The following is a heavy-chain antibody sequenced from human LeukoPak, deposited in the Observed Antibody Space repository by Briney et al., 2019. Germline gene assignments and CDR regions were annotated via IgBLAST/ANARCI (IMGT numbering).Heavy chain of an antibody. Sequence: ASVKVSCKASGGTFSSYAISWVRQAPGQGLEWMGGIIPIFGTANYAQKFQGRVTITADKSTSTAYMELSSLRSEDTAVYYCASGAYGDTIFGSYYFDYWGQGTLVTVSS. D-gene: IGHD3-3*01. V-gene: IGHV1-69*06. CDR3: ASGAYGDTIFGSYYFDY. CDR2: IIPIFGTA. J-gene: IGHJ4*02. CDR1: GGTFSSYA.